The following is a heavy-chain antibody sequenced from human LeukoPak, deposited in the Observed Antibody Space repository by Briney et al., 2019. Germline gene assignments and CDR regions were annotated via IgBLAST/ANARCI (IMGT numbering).Heavy chain of an antibody. D-gene: IGHD2-15*01. CDR2: IFYSGTT. CDR1: GGFISSSSYY. Sequence: SETLSLTCTVSGGFISSSSYYWGWIRQPPGKGLEWIGNIFYSGTTYYNPSLKSRVTISVDTSKNQFYLKMRSATAADTAVYYCARVLRGGTYYFDYWGQGTLVTVSS. V-gene: IGHV4-39*01. J-gene: IGHJ4*02. CDR3: ARVLRGGTYYFDY.